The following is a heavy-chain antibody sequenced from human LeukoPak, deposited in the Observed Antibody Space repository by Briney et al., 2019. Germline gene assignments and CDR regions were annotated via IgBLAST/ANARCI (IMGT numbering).Heavy chain of an antibody. D-gene: IGHD6-13*01. V-gene: IGHV1-69*13. Sequence: SVKVSCKPSGYTFTGYHIHWVRQAPGQGLEWMGGIIPIFGTANYAQKFQGRVTSTAAEATSTAYMELSSLRAEDTAVYFCARGGFEEQQLVHGFDPWGQGTLVTVSS. CDR2: IIPIFGTA. CDR3: ARGGFEEQQLVHGFDP. J-gene: IGHJ5*02. CDR1: GYTFTGYH.